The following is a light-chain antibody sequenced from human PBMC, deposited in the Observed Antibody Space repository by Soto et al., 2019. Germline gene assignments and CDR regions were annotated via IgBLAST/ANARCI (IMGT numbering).Light chain of an antibody. V-gene: IGLV2-14*01. Sequence: QSALTQPASVSGSPGQSITISCTGTSNDVGSYNYVSWYQHHAGKAPRLMIYASSNRPSGVSHRFSGSRSGNTASLTISGLQAEDEADYYCSSYTSGTTLYVFGTGTKLTVL. CDR2: ASS. CDR3: SSYTSGTTLYV. J-gene: IGLJ1*01. CDR1: SNDVGSYNY.